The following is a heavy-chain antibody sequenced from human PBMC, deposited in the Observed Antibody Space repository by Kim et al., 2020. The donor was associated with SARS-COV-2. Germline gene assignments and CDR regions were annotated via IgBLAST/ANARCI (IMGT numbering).Heavy chain of an antibody. Sequence: GGSLRLSCAASGFIFSDYYMGWIRQAPGKGLEWVSYIRNSGGYTHFADSVKGRFTISRDNAKNSLYLQMNSLRAEDTAVYYCERLHTWNPYYFDYWGQGTLVTVSS. CDR1: GFIFSDYY. CDR3: ERLHTWNPYYFDY. V-gene: IGHV3-11*06. J-gene: IGHJ4*02. CDR2: IRNSGGYT. D-gene: IGHD1-1*01.